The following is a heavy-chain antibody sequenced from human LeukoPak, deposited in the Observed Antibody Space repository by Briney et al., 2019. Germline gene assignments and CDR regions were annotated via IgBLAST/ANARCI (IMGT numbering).Heavy chain of an antibody. CDR3: ASTNYRGGTTGYNWFDP. V-gene: IGHV3-66*03. J-gene: IGHJ5*02. Sequence: GGSLRLSCAASGFTVSSNYMTWVRQAPGKGLEWVSVIYSSGSTYHIDSVKGRFTISRDNSKNTLYLQMNSLRAEDTAMYYCASTNYRGGTTGYNWFDPWGQGTLVTVSS. CDR1: GFTVSSNY. CDR2: IYSSGST. D-gene: IGHD1-26*01.